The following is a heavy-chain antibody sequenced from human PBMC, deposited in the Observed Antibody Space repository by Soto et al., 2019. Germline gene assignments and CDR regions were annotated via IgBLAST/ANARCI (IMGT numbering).Heavy chain of an antibody. Sequence: GSLRLWCAAAGFTFSNAWMNWVRQAPGKGLEWVGRIKTKSDGATTDYAAPVKGRFTISRDDSRNTLYLQMNSLKAEDTAVYYCTALTGTTMALDYWGQGTLVTVSS. D-gene: IGHD1-7*01. CDR1: GFTFSNAW. CDR3: TALTGTTMALDY. CDR2: IKTKSDGATT. V-gene: IGHV3-15*01. J-gene: IGHJ4*02.